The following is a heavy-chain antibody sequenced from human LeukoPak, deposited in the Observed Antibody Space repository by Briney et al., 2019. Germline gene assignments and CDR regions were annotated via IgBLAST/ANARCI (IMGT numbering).Heavy chain of an antibody. CDR1: GFTFSSSA. D-gene: IGHD4-17*01. V-gene: IGHV3-30-3*01. Sequence: GGSLRLSCAASGFTFSSSAMSWVRQAPGKGLEWVAVISYDGSNKYYADSVKGRFTISRDNSKNTLYLQMNSLRAEDTAVYYCARDWRDYGDYGGLDYWGQGTLVTVSS. CDR3: ARDWRDYGDYGGLDY. J-gene: IGHJ4*02. CDR2: ISYDGSNK.